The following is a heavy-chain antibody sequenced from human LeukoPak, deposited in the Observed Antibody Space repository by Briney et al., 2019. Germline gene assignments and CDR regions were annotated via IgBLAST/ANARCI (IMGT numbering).Heavy chain of an antibody. V-gene: IGHV3-30*18. CDR3: AKALGYSSLTD. CDR2: MSYDGSHK. CDR1: GFMFSSYA. Sequence: PGRSLRLSCVASGFMFSSYAMNWVRQAPGKGLEWVAVMSYDGSHKSYADSVKGRFTISRDNSKNTLYLQMNSLRPEDTAVYYCAKALGYSSLTDWGQGTLVTVSS. J-gene: IGHJ4*02. D-gene: IGHD6-19*01.